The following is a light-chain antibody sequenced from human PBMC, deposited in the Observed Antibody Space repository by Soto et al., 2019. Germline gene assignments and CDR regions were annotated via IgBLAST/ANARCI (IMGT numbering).Light chain of an antibody. J-gene: IGKJ1*01. Sequence: DIEIPQSPPTPSASAGDRLTITLRASESISSWLAWYQQKPGRPPRFLIHKASSLESGVPSRFRGTRSGTEFTLTISSLQPDDFSTDYCQQYKSSPWTFGQGTKVDI. CDR1: ESISSW. V-gene: IGKV1-5*03. CDR3: QQYKSSPWT. CDR2: KAS.